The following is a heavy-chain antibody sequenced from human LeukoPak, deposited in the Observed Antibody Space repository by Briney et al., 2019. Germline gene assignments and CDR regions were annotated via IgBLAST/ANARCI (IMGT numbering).Heavy chain of an antibody. CDR3: VKDGHYYGSGSQT. J-gene: IGHJ5*02. CDR1: GFTFSSYS. V-gene: IGHV3-21*01. Sequence: GGSLRLSCAASGFTFSSYSMNWVRQAPGKGLEWVSSISSSSSYIYYADSVKGRFTISRDNAKNSLYLQMNSLRAEDTAVYYCVKDGHYYGSGSQTWGQGTLVTVSS. CDR2: ISSSSSYI. D-gene: IGHD3-10*01.